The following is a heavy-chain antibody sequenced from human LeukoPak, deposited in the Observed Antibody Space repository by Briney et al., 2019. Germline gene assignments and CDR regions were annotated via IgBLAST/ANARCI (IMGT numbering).Heavy chain of an antibody. D-gene: IGHD2-15*01. CDR3: ARDTLGKYCSGGSCYVASDYGMDV. V-gene: IGHV3-66*01. J-gene: IGHJ6*02. Sequence: PGGSLRLSCAASGFTVSSNYMSWVRQAPGKGLEWVSVIYSGGSTYYADSVKGRFTISRDNFKNTLYLQMNSLRAEDTAVYYCARDTLGKYCSGGSCYVASDYGMDVWGQGTTVTVSS. CDR2: IYSGGST. CDR1: GFTVSSNY.